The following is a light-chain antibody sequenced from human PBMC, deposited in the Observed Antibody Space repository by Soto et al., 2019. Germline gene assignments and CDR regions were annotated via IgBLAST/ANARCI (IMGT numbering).Light chain of an antibody. CDR3: LSYTTSSTYV. J-gene: IGLJ1*01. V-gene: IGLV2-14*03. CDR2: DVS. Sequence: QSALTQPASVSGSPGQSITIPCTGTSSDVGGYNYVSWYQQHPGIAPKVMIYDVSNRPSGVSNRFSGSKSGNTASLTISGLQAEDEADYYCLSYTTSSTYVFGTGTKLTVL. CDR1: SSDVGGYNY.